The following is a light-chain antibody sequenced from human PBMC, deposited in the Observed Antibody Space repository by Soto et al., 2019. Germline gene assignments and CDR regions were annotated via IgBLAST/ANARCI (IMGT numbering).Light chain of an antibody. Sequence: QSALTQPPSVSGSPGQSVTISCTGTSTDFVSYNRVSWYQRPRGTAPKLMIYEVSKRPSGVPDRFSGSKSGNTASLTISGLQAADEADYYCSLYTSENAYVFGTGTKVTVL. CDR2: EVS. V-gene: IGLV2-18*01. J-gene: IGLJ1*01. CDR1: STDFVSYNR. CDR3: SLYTSENAYV.